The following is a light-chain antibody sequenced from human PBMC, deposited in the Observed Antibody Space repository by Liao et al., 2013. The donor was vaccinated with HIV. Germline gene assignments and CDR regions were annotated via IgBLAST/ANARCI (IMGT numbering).Light chain of an antibody. CDR3: QAWDSSSDHLVV. CDR2: YHS. J-gene: IGLJ3*02. Sequence: SYELTQPPSVSVAPGKTARITCGGNNIGSKSVQWYQQRPGQAPILVIYYHSDRPSGIPERFSGSKSGNTATLTISRVEAGDEADYYCQAWDSSSDHLVVFGGGTKLTVL. CDR1: NIGSKS. V-gene: IGLV3-21*01.